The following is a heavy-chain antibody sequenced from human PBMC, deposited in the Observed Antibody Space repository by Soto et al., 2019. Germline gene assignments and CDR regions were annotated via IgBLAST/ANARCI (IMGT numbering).Heavy chain of an antibody. CDR3: AKDTSSSWYYFDY. D-gene: IGHD6-13*01. J-gene: IGHJ4*02. Sequence: QVQLVESGGGVVQPGRSLRLSCAASGFTFSSYGMHWVRQAPGKGLEWVAVISYDGSNKYYADSVKGRFTISRDNSKNTLYLQMNSLRAEDTAVYYCAKDTSSSWYYFDYWGQGTLVTVSS. CDR2: ISYDGSNK. CDR1: GFTFSSYG. V-gene: IGHV3-30*18.